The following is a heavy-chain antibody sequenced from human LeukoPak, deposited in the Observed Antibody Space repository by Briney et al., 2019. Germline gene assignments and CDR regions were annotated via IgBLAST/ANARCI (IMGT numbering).Heavy chain of an antibody. J-gene: IGHJ5*02. CDR2: IKSKTDGGTT. CDR1: GFTFSNAW. V-gene: IGHV3-15*01. D-gene: IGHD3-10*01. Sequence: PGGSLRLSCAASGFTFSNAWMSWVRQAPGKGLEWVGHIKSKTDGGTTDYAAPVKGRFTIPRDDSKDTLYLQVNGLKTEDTAVYYCTTAYYYGTGGAHHWGQGTLVTVSS. CDR3: TTAYYYGTGGAHH.